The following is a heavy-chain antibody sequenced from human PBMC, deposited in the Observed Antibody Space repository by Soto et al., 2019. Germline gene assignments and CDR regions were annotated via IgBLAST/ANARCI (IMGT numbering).Heavy chain of an antibody. V-gene: IGHV5-10-1*01. CDR1: GYSFTSYW. Sequence: PGESLKISCKGSGYSFTSYWISWVRQMPGKGLEWMGRIDPSDSYTNYSPSFQGHVTISADKSISTAYLQWSSLKASDTAMYYCARLGGGCSGGSCYYYYGMDAWGQGTTVTVSS. CDR3: ARLGGGCSGGSCYYYYGMDA. D-gene: IGHD2-15*01. J-gene: IGHJ6*02. CDR2: IDPSDSYT.